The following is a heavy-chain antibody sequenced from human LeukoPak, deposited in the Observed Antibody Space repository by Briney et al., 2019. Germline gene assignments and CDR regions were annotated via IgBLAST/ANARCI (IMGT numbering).Heavy chain of an antibody. CDR2: INHSGST. CDR1: GGSFSGYY. D-gene: IGHD3-10*01. J-gene: IGHJ4*02. Sequence: SETLSLTCAVYGGSFSGYYWSWIRQPPGKGLEWIGEINHSGSTNYNPSLKSRVTTSVDTSKNQFSLKLSSVTAADTAVYYCARHPPYGSRSWGAYYFDYWGQGKLVTFSS. CDR3: ARHPPYGSRSWGAYYFDY. V-gene: IGHV4-34*01.